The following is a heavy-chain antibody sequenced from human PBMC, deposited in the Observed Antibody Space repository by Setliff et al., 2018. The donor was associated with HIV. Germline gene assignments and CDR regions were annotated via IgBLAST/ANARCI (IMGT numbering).Heavy chain of an antibody. CDR1: GGSFSGYY. V-gene: IGHV4-34*01. CDR3: ARVDCSGTSCYRDSYYYMDV. Sequence: PSETLSLTCTVYGGSFSGYYWSWIRQPPGKGLEWIGEINHSGSTNYNPSLKSRVTISKDTSKNQFSLKLSSVTAADTAVYYCARVDCSGTSCYRDSYYYMDVWGKGTTVTVSS. CDR2: INHSGST. D-gene: IGHD2-2*01. J-gene: IGHJ6*03.